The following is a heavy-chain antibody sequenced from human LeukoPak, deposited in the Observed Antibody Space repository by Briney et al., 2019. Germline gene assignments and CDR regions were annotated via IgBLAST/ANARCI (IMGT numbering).Heavy chain of an antibody. V-gene: IGHV4-59*12. Sequence: SETLSLTCTVSGGSMSGYYWSWIRQPPGKGLEWIGYIFSSGSSNFNPSLKSRVTISVDTSKNQFSLKVTSVTAADTAVYYCAGGITSWGDYWGQGTLVTVSS. CDR3: AGGITSWGDY. CDR2: IFSSGSS. CDR1: GGSMSGYY. J-gene: IGHJ4*02. D-gene: IGHD3-16*01.